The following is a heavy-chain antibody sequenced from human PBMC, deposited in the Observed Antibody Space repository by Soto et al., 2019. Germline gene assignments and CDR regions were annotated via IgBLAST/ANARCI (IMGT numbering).Heavy chain of an antibody. Sequence: QVQLQESGPGLVKPSQTLSLTCTVSGGSINSGIYHWSWIRQPPGKGLEWIGYISYSGSTYYNPSLKSRITISMDTSKNQFSLNLNSATDADTAVYYCAGHPRSGTVKFWGQGTLVTVSS. V-gene: IGHV4-30-4*08. CDR2: ISYSGST. CDR1: GGSINSGIYH. D-gene: IGHD6-19*01. J-gene: IGHJ4*02. CDR3: AGHPRSGTVKF.